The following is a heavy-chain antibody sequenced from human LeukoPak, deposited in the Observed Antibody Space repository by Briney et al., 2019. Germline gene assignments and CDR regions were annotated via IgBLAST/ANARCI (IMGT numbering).Heavy chain of an antibody. CDR3: ARDRYGDGFAHLDY. CDR2: ITPSGGT. D-gene: IGHD5-24*01. Sequence: EASVKVSCKASGYTFTGYYMHWVRQAPGQGLEWMGWITPSGGTNYPQKFQGRVAITWDTPITTAYMDLSRLTSDDTAVYYCARDRYGDGFAHLDYWGQGALVTVSS. J-gene: IGHJ4*02. CDR1: GYTFTGYY. V-gene: IGHV1-2*02.